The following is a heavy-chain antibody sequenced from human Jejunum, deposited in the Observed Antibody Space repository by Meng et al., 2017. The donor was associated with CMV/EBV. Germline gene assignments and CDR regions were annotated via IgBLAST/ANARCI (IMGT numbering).Heavy chain of an antibody. D-gene: IGHD4-17*01. CDR1: GFTFTSYS. CDR2: ISGSSTYI. V-gene: IGHV3-21*01. Sequence: FGFTFTSYSINWVRQAPGKGLEWLSYISGSSTYIYHADSVKGRFTISRDNAKNSVYLQMNSLRAEDTAVYYCARAIDYGDPNWFDPWGQGTLVTVSS. CDR3: ARAIDYGDPNWFDP. J-gene: IGHJ5*02.